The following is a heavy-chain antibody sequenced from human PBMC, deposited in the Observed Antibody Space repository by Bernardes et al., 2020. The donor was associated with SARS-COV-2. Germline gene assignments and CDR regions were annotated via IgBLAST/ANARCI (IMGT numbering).Heavy chain of an antibody. Sequence: GGSLRLSRAASGFTFSSYAMSWVRQAPGKGLEWVSFISVSGVSTYYADSVKGRFTISRDDSKHTLYLQMNSLRAEDTAVYYCAKDRVVAADYWGQGTLVTVSS. D-gene: IGHD6-13*01. J-gene: IGHJ4*02. CDR2: ISVSGVST. V-gene: IGHV3-23*01. CDR3: AKDRVVAADY. CDR1: GFTFSSYA.